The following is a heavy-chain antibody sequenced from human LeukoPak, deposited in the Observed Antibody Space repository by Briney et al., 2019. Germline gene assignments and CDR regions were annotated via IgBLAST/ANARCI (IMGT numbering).Heavy chain of an antibody. J-gene: IGHJ4*02. V-gene: IGHV3-7*03. D-gene: IGHD3-9*01. CDR3: ASDRSPNYDILTGYYSSFDY. Sequence: PGGSLRLSCAASGFTFSSCLMSWFRQAPGKGLAWVANIKQVGREKYYVDSVKGRFTISRDNAKNSVYLQVNSLSAEATAVYYCASDRSPNYDILTGYYSSFDYWGQGTLVTVSS. CDR1: GFTFSSCL. CDR2: IKQVGREK.